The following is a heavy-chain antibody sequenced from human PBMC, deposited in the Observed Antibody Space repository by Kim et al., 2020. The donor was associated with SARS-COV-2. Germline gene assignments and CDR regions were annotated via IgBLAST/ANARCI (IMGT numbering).Heavy chain of an antibody. D-gene: IGHD3-3*01. CDR1: GYTFTSYG. CDR3: ARGGESTTSIFGVIIIREGFDS. Sequence: ASVKVSCKTSGYTFTSYGISWVRQAPGQGLEWMGWISAYSGNTNYAQKLQGRVTMTTDTSTSTAYMELRSLRSDDTAVYYCARGGESTTSIFGVIIIREGFDSWGQGTLVTVSS. V-gene: IGHV1-18*01. J-gene: IGHJ4*02. CDR2: ISAYSGNT.